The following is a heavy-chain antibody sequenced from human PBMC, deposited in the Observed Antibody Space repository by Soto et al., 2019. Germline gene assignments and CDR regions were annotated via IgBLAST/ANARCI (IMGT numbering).Heavy chain of an antibody. CDR2: IYPGDSDT. D-gene: IGHD1-26*01. CDR1: GYSFTSYW. Sequence: GESLKISCKGSGYSFTSYWIGWVRQMPGKGLEWMGIIYPGDSDTRYSPSFQGQVTISADKSISTAYLQWSSLKASATAMYYCARHQRGSYIPCGMDVWGQGTTVTVSS. J-gene: IGHJ6*02. V-gene: IGHV5-51*01. CDR3: ARHQRGSYIPCGMDV.